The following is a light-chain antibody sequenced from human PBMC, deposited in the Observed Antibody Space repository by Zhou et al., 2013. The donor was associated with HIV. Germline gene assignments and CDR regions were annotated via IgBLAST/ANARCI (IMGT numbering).Light chain of an antibody. V-gene: IGKV3-20*01. CDR2: RAS. Sequence: EIVMTQSPATLSVSPGERATLSCRASQSVTNLAWYQQKPGQAPRLLVYRASRRATGIPDRFSGSGSGTDFTLTISRLEPEDFAVYFCQQYGDSPATFGQGTRVEVK. J-gene: IGKJ1*01. CDR1: QSVTN. CDR3: QQYGDSPAT.